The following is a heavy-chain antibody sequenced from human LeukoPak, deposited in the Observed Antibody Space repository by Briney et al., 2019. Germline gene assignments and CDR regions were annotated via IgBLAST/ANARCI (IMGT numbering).Heavy chain of an antibody. V-gene: IGHV3-43*01. D-gene: IGHD2-2*01. CDR3: AKDAMYRDYYYYYMDV. J-gene: IGHJ6*03. CDR1: GFTFDDYT. Sequence: PGGSLRLSCAASGFTFDDYTMHWVRQAPGKGLEWVSLISWDGGSTYYADSVKGRFTISRDNSKNSLYLQMNSLRTEDTALYYCAKDAMYRDYYYYYMDVWGKGTTVTVSS. CDR2: ISWDGGST.